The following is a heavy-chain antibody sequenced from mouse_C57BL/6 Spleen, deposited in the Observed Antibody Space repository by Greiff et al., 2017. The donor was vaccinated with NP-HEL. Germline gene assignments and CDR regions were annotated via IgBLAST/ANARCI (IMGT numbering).Heavy chain of an antibody. D-gene: IGHD2-2*01. Sequence: VQLKESGPELVKPGDSVKISCKASGYSFTGYFLNWVMQSHGKSLEWIGRINPYNGDTFYNQKFKGKATLTVDKSSSTAHMELRSLTSEDSAVYYCARWLRHYYTMDYWGQGTSVTVSS. CDR2: INPYNGDT. CDR1: GYSFTGYF. V-gene: IGHV1-20*01. J-gene: IGHJ4*01. CDR3: ARWLRHYYTMDY.